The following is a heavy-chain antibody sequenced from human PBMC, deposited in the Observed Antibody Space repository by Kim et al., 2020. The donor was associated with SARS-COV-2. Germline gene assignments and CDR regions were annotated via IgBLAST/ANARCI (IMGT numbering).Heavy chain of an antibody. J-gene: IGHJ5*02. CDR2: ISSSSSYT. CDR3: AREEGDTGSWNVPNWFDT. D-gene: IGHD1-1*01. V-gene: IGHV3-11*05. CDR1: GFTFSDYY. Sequence: GGSLRLSCAASGFTFSDYYMSWIRQAPGKGLEWVSYISSSSSYTNYADSVKGRFTISRDNAKNSLYLQMDSLRAEDTAIYYCAREEGDTGSWNVPNWFDTWGQGTLVTVSS.